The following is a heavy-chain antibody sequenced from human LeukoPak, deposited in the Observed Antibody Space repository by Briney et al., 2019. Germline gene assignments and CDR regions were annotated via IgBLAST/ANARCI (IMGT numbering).Heavy chain of an antibody. J-gene: IGHJ4*02. CDR2: IYPSDGST. Sequence: VKVSCKASGYTFTGYYIHWVRQAPGQGLEWMGMIYPSDGSTSYAQKFQGRVTVTRDTSTSTVHMELSGLRSEDTAVYYCARDQEAFDYWGQGTLVTVSS. V-gene: IGHV1-46*01. CDR1: GYTFTGYY. CDR3: ARDQEAFDY.